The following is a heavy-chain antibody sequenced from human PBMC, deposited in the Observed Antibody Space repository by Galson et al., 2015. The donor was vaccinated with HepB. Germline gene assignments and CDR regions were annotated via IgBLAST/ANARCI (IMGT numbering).Heavy chain of an antibody. CDR2: IYYNGNSQ. Sequence: SLRLSCAASGFAFSTYGMHWVRQAPGKGLEWVAVIYYNGNSQYYADSVEGRFTISRDNSKNTLYLQMDSLRVEDTAVYYCARDGKPSTNSYAWSDPWGQGTLVTVSS. J-gene: IGHJ5*02. V-gene: IGHV3-33*08. D-gene: IGHD2-2*01. CDR3: ARDGKPSTNSYAWSDP. CDR1: GFAFSTYG.